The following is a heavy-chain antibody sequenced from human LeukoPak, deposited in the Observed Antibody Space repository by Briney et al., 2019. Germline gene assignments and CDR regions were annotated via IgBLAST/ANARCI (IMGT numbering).Heavy chain of an antibody. J-gene: IGHJ4*02. Sequence: SETLSLTCTVSGGSISSYYWNWIRQPPGKGLEWIGYIYYSGSTNYNPSLKSRVTISVDTSKNQFSLKLSSVTAADTAVYYCARGGESGGRYYYAPDWGQGTLVTVSS. D-gene: IGHD3-10*01. CDR2: IYYSGST. CDR1: GGSISSYY. V-gene: IGHV4-59*12. CDR3: ARGGESGGRYYYAPD.